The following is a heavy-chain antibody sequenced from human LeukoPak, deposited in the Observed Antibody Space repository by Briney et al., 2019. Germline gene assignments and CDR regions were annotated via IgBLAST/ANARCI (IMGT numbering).Heavy chain of an antibody. V-gene: IGHV3-53*01. Sequence: PGGSLRLSCAASGFIVSSNYMNWVRQAPGKGLEWVSVIYTGGNTYYADSVKGRFTISRDNSKNTLYLQMHSLRAEDTAVYYCARGNGYPAEYFQDWGQGTLVTVSS. CDR1: GFIVSSNY. J-gene: IGHJ1*01. CDR2: IYTGGNT. CDR3: ARGNGYPAEYFQD. D-gene: IGHD3-22*01.